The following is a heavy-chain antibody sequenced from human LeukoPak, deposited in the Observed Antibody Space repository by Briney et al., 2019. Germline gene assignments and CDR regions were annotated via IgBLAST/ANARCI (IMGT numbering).Heavy chain of an antibody. V-gene: IGHV1-46*01. Sequence: PLASVKVSCKASGYTFTSYYMHWVRQAPGQGLEWMGIINPSGGSTSYAQKFQGRVTMTRDTSTSTVYMELSSLRAEDTAVYYCARDLEPVLRYFDWLAGYFDYWGQGTLVTVSS. CDR1: GYTFTSYY. CDR2: INPSGGST. CDR3: ARDLEPVLRYFDWLAGYFDY. J-gene: IGHJ4*02. D-gene: IGHD3-9*01.